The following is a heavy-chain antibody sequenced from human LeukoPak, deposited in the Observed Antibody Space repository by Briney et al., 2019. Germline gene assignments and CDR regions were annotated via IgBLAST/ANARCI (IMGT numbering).Heavy chain of an antibody. J-gene: IGHJ4*02. CDR3: AREWGRIAVAGGPGY. CDR2: IWYEGQTK. Sequence: GESLRLSCEASGFIFSNYGMHWVRQASGKGLEWLALIWYEGQTKFYADSVKGRFTISRDNSGNTLFLHMTNLRVEDTAVYYCAREWGRIAVAGGPGYWGQGALVTVSS. CDR1: GFIFSNYG. D-gene: IGHD6-19*01. V-gene: IGHV3-33*01.